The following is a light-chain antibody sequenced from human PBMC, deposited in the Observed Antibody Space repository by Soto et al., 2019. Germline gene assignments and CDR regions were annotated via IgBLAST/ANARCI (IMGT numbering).Light chain of an antibody. V-gene: IGKV3-15*01. CDR2: GAS. CDR1: QSVSSN. Sequence: EIVMTQSPATLSVSPGERVTLSCRASQSVSSNLAWYQQKPGQSPRLLIYGASTRATGIPARFSGSGSGTEFTLTISSLQSEYFAVYYCQQYINLWTFGQGTKVDIK. CDR3: QQYINLWT. J-gene: IGKJ1*01.